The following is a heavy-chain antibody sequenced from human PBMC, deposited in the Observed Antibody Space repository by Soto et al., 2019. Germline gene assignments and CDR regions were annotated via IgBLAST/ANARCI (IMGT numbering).Heavy chain of an antibody. V-gene: IGHV3-7*01. J-gene: IGHJ4*02. CDR3: ARVPAIWFGEYYYFDD. CDR2: IKQDGSEK. D-gene: IGHD3-10*01. CDR1: GFTFSSYW. Sequence: EVQLVESGGGLVQPGGSLRLSCAASGFTFSSYWMSWVRQAPGKGLEWVANIKQDGSEKYYVDSVKGRFTVSRDNAKNSLYLQMNSLRAEDTAVYYGARVPAIWFGEYYYFDDWGQGTLVTGSS.